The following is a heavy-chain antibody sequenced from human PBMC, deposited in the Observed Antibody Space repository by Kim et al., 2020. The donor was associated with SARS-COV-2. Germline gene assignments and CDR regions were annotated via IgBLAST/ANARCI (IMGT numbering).Heavy chain of an antibody. CDR1: GYTFTSYA. Sequence: ASVKVSCKASGYTFTSYAMHWVRQAPGQRLEWMGWINAGNGNTKYSQKFQGRVTITRDTSASTAYMELSSLRSEDTAVYYCARERCTSCFNWFDPWGQGTLVTVSS. D-gene: IGHD2-2*01. CDR3: ARERCTSCFNWFDP. V-gene: IGHV1-3*01. CDR2: INAGNGNT. J-gene: IGHJ5*02.